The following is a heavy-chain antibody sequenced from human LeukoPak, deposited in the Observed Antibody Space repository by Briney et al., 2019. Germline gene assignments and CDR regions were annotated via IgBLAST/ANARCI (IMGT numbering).Heavy chain of an antibody. Sequence: GGSLRLSCAASGFTFSSNETNWVRQAPGKGREWVSYISSSGSIIYYADSVKGRFTISRDNAKNSPYLQMNSLRAEDTAVYYCARVHAAYPFDCWGQGTLVTVSS. CDR1: GFTFSSNE. CDR2: ISSSGSII. CDR3: ARVHAAYPFDC. V-gene: IGHV3-48*03. J-gene: IGHJ4*02. D-gene: IGHD2-15*01.